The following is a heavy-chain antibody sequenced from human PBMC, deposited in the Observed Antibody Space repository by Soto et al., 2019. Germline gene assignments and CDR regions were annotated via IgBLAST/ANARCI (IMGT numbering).Heavy chain of an antibody. CDR3: ARGGRGYTKDDTFDI. Sequence: EVQLVESGGGLVKTGESLRLSCVASDSTFRSYSMNWVRQAPGRGLEWVSIISSGSSVIFYADSMKGRFTISRDNAKNSLYLQMNSLRAEDTAVYYCARGGRGYTKDDTFDIWGQGTMVTVSS. J-gene: IGHJ3*02. D-gene: IGHD2-2*02. CDR2: ISSGSSVI. V-gene: IGHV3-21*01. CDR1: DSTFRSYS.